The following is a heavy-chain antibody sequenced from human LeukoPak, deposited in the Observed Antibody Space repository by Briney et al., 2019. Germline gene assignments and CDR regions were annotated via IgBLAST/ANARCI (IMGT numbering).Heavy chain of an antibody. CDR1: GFTFDDYG. J-gene: IGHJ4*02. V-gene: IGHV3-20*04. Sequence: GGSLRLSCAASGFTFDDYGMSWVRHAPGKGLEWVSGINWNGGSTVYADSVKGRFTISRDNAKNSLYLQMNSLRAEDTALYYCARDRIAATGTFDYWGQGTLVTVSS. CDR3: ARDRIAATGTFDY. CDR2: INWNGGST. D-gene: IGHD6-13*01.